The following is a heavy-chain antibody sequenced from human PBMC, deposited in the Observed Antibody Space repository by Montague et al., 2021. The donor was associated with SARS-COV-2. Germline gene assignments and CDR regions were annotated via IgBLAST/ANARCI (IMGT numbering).Heavy chain of an antibody. CDR2: IYYSGST. CDR3: ARHDIGVVRVNWFDP. Sequence: SETLSLTCTVSGGSISSSSYYWGWIRQPPGKGLEWIGSIYYSGSTYYNPSLKSRVTISVDTSKNQFSLKLSSVTAADTAVYYCARHDIGVVRVNWFDPWGQGTLVTVSS. CDR1: GGSISSSSYY. V-gene: IGHV4-39*01. J-gene: IGHJ5*02. D-gene: IGHD3-22*01.